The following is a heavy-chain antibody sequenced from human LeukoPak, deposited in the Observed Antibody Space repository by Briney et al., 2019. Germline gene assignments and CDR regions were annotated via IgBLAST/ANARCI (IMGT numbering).Heavy chain of an antibody. CDR2: IIPIFGTA. J-gene: IGHJ6*03. CDR3: ASGAGGYSYGSYYYYYMDV. D-gene: IGHD5-18*01. V-gene: IGHV1-69*05. CDR1: GGTFSSCA. Sequence: ASVKVSCKASGGTFSSCAISWVRQAPGQGLEWMGGIIPIFGTANYAQKFQGRVTITTDESTSTAYMELSSLRSEDTAVYYCASGAGGYSYGSYYYYYMDVWGKGTTVTVSS.